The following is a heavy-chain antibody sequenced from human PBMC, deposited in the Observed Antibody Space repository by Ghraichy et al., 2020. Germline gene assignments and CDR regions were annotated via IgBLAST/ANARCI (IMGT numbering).Heavy chain of an antibody. J-gene: IGHJ6*02. V-gene: IGHV4-34*01. CDR2: INHSGST. CDR1: GGSFSGYY. Sequence: SETLSLTCAVYGGSFSGYYWSWIRQPPGKGLEWIGEINHSGSTNYNPSLKSRVTISVDTSKNQFSLKLSSVTAADTAVYYCARGSITIFGVVINYYYYGMDVWGQGTTVTVSS. CDR3: ARGSITIFGVVINYYYYGMDV. D-gene: IGHD3-3*01.